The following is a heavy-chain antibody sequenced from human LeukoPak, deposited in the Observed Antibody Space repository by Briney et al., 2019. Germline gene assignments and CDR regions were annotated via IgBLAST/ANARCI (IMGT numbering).Heavy chain of an antibody. J-gene: IGHJ4*02. D-gene: IGHD3-22*01. V-gene: IGHV3-23*01. CDR1: GFTFSSYA. Sequence: GGSLRLSCAASGFTFSSYAMSWVRQTPGKGLEWVSAISGSGGSTYYADSVKGRFTISRDNSKNTLYLQMNSLRAEDTAVYYCAKSYYDSSGYSPLTDYWGQGTLVTVSS. CDR3: AKSYYDSSGYSPLTDY. CDR2: ISGSGGST.